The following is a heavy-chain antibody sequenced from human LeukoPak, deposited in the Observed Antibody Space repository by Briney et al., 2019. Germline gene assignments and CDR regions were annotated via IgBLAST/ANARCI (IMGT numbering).Heavy chain of an antibody. Sequence: PGGSLRLSCVAPGFTFSSYAMSWVRQAPGKGLEWVSAISGSGGSTYYADSVKGRFTISRDNSKNTLYLQMNSLRAEDTAVYYCAKSPDWGSGLIDYWGQGTLVTVSS. V-gene: IGHV3-23*01. CDR1: GFTFSSYA. CDR2: ISGSGGST. D-gene: IGHD7-27*01. J-gene: IGHJ4*02. CDR3: AKSPDWGSGLIDY.